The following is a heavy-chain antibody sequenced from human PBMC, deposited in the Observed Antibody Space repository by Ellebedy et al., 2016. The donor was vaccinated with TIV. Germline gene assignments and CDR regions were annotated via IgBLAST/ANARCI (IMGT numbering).Heavy chain of an antibody. Sequence: GESLKISCAAWGFSFSNFWMSWVRQAPGKGLEWVSSISSSSEYTYYADSVKGRFTISRDNAKYSLYLQMNRLSAEDTAVCYCARVPRYDFWSGRNLPYGMDVWGQGTTVTVSS. CDR2: ISSSSEYT. J-gene: IGHJ6*02. CDR1: GFSFSNFW. CDR3: ARVPRYDFWSGRNLPYGMDV. V-gene: IGHV3-21*01. D-gene: IGHD3-3*01.